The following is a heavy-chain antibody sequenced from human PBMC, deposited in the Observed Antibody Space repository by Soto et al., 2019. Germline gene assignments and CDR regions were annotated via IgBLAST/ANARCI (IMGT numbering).Heavy chain of an antibody. CDR3: AGGPYSDYFLLFNWYFAL. D-gene: IGHD4-17*01. CDR1: GFIFSSYT. V-gene: IGHV3-64D*06. J-gene: IGHJ2*01. CDR2: ISSNGENT. Sequence: PGGSLRLSCSASGFIFSSYTMYWVRQAPGEGLKYVSAISSNGENTYDTGSVKGRFTISRDNSKKTLYLQMRSLRPEDTAVYFCAGGPYSDYFLLFNWYFALWGRGTRVTVAS.